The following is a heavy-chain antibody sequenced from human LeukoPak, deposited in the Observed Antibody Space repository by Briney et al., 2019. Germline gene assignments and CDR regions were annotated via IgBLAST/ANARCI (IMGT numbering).Heavy chain of an antibody. D-gene: IGHD5-12*01. CDR1: GYTFTGYY. V-gene: IGHV1-2*02. CDR2: INPNSGGT. CDR3: AKGGRVATWWAVDY. Sequence: ASVKVSCKASGYTFTGYYMHWVRQAPGRGLEWMGWINPNSGGTNYAQKFQGRVTMTRDTSISTAYMELSRLGSDDTAVYYCAKGGRVATWWAVDYWGQGTLVTVSS. J-gene: IGHJ4*02.